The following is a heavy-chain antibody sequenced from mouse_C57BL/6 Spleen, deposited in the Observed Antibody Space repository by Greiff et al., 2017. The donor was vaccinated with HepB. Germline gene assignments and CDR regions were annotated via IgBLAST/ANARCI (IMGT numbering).Heavy chain of an antibody. J-gene: IGHJ2*01. V-gene: IGHV14-4*01. Sequence: VQLQQSGAELVRPGASVKLSCTASGFNIKDDYMHWVKQRPEQGLEWIGWIDPENGDTEYASKFQGKATITADTSSNTAYLQLSSLTSEDTAVYYCTTYGSNWVDYWGQGTTLTVSS. D-gene: IGHD4-1*02. CDR3: TTYGSNWVDY. CDR1: GFNIKDDY. CDR2: IDPENGDT.